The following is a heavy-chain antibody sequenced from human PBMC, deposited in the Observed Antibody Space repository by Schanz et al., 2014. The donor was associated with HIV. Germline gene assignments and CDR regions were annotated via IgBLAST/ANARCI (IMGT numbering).Heavy chain of an antibody. CDR3: AKGPYGGNSYYFEY. D-gene: IGHD2-21*02. CDR2: ISWNSGSI. Sequence: EVQLVESGGGLVQPGRSLRLSCATSGFFLDDYAMHWVRQAPGKGLEWVSSISWNSGSIGYADSVKGRFTISRDNAKNSLYLHINSLRVEDTALYYCAKGPYGGNSYYFEYWGQGTLVTVSS. V-gene: IGHV3-9*01. J-gene: IGHJ4*02. CDR1: GFFLDDYA.